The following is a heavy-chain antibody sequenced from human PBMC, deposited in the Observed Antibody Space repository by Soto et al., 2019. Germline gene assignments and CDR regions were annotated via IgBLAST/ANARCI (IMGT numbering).Heavy chain of an antibody. V-gene: IGHV4-4*02. CDR2: IYHTGPT. CDR3: ASTPPDKFGGIEY. Sequence: VQLVESGGGFVQPGRSLRLSCTSSGFTFENYAMHWVRQAPGKGLEWIGEIYHTGPTNYNPSLKSRVTISVDKSKNHFSLNLNSVTAADTAVYYCASTPPDKFGGIEYWGQGTLVTVSS. J-gene: IGHJ4*02. CDR1: GFTFENYAM. D-gene: IGHD3-16*01.